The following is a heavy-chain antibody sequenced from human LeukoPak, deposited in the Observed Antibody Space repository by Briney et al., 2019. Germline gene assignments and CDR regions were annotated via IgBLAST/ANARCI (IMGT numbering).Heavy chain of an antibody. CDR3: ARASRQYGDY. V-gene: IGHV1-18*01. J-gene: IGHJ4*02. Sequence: ASVKVSCKASGYXFTNYGVSWVRQAAGQGLEWMGWISAYNGDTDYAQKFQGRVTMTTDTSTSTAYMELRSLRSDDTAVYFCARASRQYGDYWGQGTLVTVSS. CDR1: GYXFTNYG. CDR2: ISAYNGDT. D-gene: IGHD4-11*01.